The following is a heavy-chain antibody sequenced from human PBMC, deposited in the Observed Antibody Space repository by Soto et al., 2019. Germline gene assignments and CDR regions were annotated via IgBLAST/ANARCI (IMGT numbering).Heavy chain of an antibody. CDR2: IYPGDSDT. CDR3: ARQSFYDSSGYYYDYYYGMDV. D-gene: IGHD3-22*01. CDR1: GYSFTSYW. Sequence: PGESLKISCKGSGYSFTSYWIGWVRQMPGKGLEWMGIIYPGDSDTRYSPSFQGQVTISADKSISTAYLQWSSLKASDTAMYYCARQSFYDSSGYYYDYYYGMDVWGQGTTVTVSS. J-gene: IGHJ6*02. V-gene: IGHV5-51*01.